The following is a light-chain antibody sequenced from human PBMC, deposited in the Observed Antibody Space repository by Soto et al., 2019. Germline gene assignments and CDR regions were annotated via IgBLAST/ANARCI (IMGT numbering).Light chain of an antibody. V-gene: IGKV3-15*01. Sequence: EIVMTQSPATLSVSPGGRATLSCRASQSLSDTLAWYQQKPGQAPRLLIYGASTRAPGFPARFSGSGSGTDFNLTISSLQSEDFGVYYCQQYNNWPWTFGQGTKVEIK. CDR2: GAS. CDR1: QSLSDT. CDR3: QQYNNWPWT. J-gene: IGKJ1*01.